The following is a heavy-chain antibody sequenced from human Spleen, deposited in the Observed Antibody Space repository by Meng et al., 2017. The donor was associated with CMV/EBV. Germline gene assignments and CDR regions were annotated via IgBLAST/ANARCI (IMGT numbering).Heavy chain of an antibody. D-gene: IGHD2-2*01. CDR2: ILYTAST. CDR1: CREYC. Sequence: CREYCGSWIRQSPGKGLEWIGYILYTASTYFSPSLWSRVTVSADSSEDHFSLKVTSVPAADTAVYYCAREGLYCDSTTCANGRVDYWGQGTLVTVSS. CDR3: AREGLYCDSTTCANGRVDY. J-gene: IGHJ4*02. V-gene: IGHV4-61*08.